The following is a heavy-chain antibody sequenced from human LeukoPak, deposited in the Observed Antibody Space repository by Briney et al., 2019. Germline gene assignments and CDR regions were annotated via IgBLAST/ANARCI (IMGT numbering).Heavy chain of an antibody. V-gene: IGHV1-8*01. CDR3: AKRDAGYSNYYYYGMDV. D-gene: IGHD4-11*01. CDR1: GYTFTSYD. Sequence: VASVKVSCKASGYTFTSYDINWVRQATGQGLEWMGWMNPNSGNTGYAQKFQGRVTMTRNTSISTAYMELSSLRSEDTAVYYCAKRDAGYSNYYYYGMDVWGQGTTVTVSS. J-gene: IGHJ6*02. CDR2: MNPNSGNT.